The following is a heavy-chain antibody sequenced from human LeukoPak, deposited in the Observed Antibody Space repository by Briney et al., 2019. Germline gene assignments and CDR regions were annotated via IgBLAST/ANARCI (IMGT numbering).Heavy chain of an antibody. Sequence: ASVKVSCKASGYTFAGYYMHWVRQAPGQGLEWMGWINPNSGGTNYAQKLQGRVTMTEDTSTDTAYMELSSLRSEDTAVYYCATGAIFGVVITPFDYWGQGTLVTVSS. D-gene: IGHD3-3*01. J-gene: IGHJ4*02. CDR1: GYTFAGYY. V-gene: IGHV1-2*02. CDR2: INPNSGGT. CDR3: ATGAIFGVVITPFDY.